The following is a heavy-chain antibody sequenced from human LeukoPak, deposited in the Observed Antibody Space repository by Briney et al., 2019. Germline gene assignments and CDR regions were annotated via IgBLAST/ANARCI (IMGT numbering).Heavy chain of an antibody. V-gene: IGHV3-23*01. D-gene: IGHD3-10*01. Sequence: GGSLRLSCAASGFTFSSYGMSWVRQAPGKGLEWVSALSDSGGSTFYADSVKGRFTISRDNSKNTLYLQMDRLRAEDTAVYYCAKGGAVSSKSITLVRGTRRYYYYMGVWGKGTTVTISS. CDR2: LSDSGGST. CDR1: GFTFSSYG. J-gene: IGHJ6*03. CDR3: AKGGAVSSKSITLVRGTRRYYYYMGV.